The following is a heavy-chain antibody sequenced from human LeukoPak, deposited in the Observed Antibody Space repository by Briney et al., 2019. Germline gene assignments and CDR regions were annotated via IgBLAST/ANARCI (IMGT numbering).Heavy chain of an antibody. V-gene: IGHV1-46*01. CDR3: AGAGGSDSGSYYYFDY. Sequence: ASVKVSCKASGYTFTSYYMHWVRQAPGQGLEWMGIINPSGGSTSYAQKFQGRVTMTRDTSTSTVYMELSSLRSEDTAVYYCAGAGGSDSGSYYYFDYWGQGTLVTVSS. CDR1: GYTFTSYY. D-gene: IGHD1-26*01. CDR2: INPSGGST. J-gene: IGHJ4*02.